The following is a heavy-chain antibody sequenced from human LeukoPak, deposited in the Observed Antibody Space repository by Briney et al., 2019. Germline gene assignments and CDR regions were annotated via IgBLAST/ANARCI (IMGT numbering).Heavy chain of an antibody. CDR2: IYYSGST. V-gene: IGHV4-39*07. J-gene: IGHJ5*01. CDR1: GGSISSSSYY. Sequence: PSETLSLTCTVSGGSISSSSYYWGWIRQPPGKGLEWTGSIYYSGSTYYNPSLKSRVTISVDTSKNQFSLKLSSVTAADTAVYYCARAPNSIWFDSWGQGTLVTVSS. CDR3: ARAPNSIWFDS. D-gene: IGHD2-8*01.